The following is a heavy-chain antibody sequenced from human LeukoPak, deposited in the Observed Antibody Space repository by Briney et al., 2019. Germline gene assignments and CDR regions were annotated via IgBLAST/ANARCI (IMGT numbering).Heavy chain of an antibody. V-gene: IGHV3-30-3*01. CDR3: ARVQYYYDSGSSPDY. D-gene: IGHD3-10*01. J-gene: IGHJ4*02. CDR1: GFTLSSYA. Sequence: GGSLRLSCAASGFTLSSYAMHWVRQAPGKGLEWVAVISNDGSHKYYADSVKGRFTISRDNSKNTLYLHMNSLRTDDTAVYYCARVQYYYDSGSSPDYWGQGTLVIVSS. CDR2: ISNDGSHK.